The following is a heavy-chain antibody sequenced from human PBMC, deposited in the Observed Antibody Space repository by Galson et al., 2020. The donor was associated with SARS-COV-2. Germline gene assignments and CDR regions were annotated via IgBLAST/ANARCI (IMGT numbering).Heavy chain of an antibody. CDR3: VRDASTSGWFGDL. V-gene: IGHV3-7*01. CDR1: GFPFSDYW. D-gene: IGHD6-19*01. Sequence: GESLKISCAASGFPFSDYWMTWARQTPGKGLEWVANIKQDGGQKFYVDSVKGRFTISRDNAYNSLYLQMNSLRVEDTAVYFCVRDASTSGWFGDLWGQGSLVTGSS. J-gene: IGHJ5*02. CDR2: IKQDGGQK.